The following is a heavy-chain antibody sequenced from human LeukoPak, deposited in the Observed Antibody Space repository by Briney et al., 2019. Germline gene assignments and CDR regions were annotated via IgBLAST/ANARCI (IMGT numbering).Heavy chain of an antibody. D-gene: IGHD3-10*01. CDR2: IRYDGSNK. Sequence: QAGGSLRLSCAASGFTFSSYGMHWVRQAPGKGLEWVAFIRYDGSNKYYADSVKGRFTISRDNSKNTLYLQMNSLRAEDTAVYYCAKTPITMVRGAYYYYYMDVWGKGTTVTISS. J-gene: IGHJ6*03. CDR1: GFTFSSYG. CDR3: AKTPITMVRGAYYYYYMDV. V-gene: IGHV3-30*02.